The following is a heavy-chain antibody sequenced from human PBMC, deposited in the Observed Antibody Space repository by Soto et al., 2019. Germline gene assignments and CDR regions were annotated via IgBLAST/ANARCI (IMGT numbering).Heavy chain of an antibody. CDR3: ARGVFQKRCSGGSCYVYYGMDV. Sequence: ASVKVSCKASGYTFTSYGISWVRQAPGQGLEWMGWISAYNGNTNYAQKLQGRVTMTTDTSTSTAYMELRSLRSDDTAVYYCARGVFQKRCSGGSCYVYYGMDVWGQGTTVTVSS. V-gene: IGHV1-18*04. CDR2: ISAYNGNT. D-gene: IGHD2-15*01. CDR1: GYTFTSYG. J-gene: IGHJ6*02.